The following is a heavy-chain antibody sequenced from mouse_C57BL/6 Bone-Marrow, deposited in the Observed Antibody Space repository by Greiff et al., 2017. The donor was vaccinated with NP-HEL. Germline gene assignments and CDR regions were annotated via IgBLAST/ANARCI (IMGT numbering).Heavy chain of an antibody. CDR1: GYSITSGYY. Sequence: EVKLQESGPGLVKPSQSLSLTCSVTGYSITSGYYWNWIRQFPGNKLEWMGYISYDGSNNYNPSLKNRISITRDTAKNQFFLKLNSVTTEDTATYYCARTTVVATRWYFDVWGTGTTVTVSS. CDR2: ISYDGSN. D-gene: IGHD1-1*01. V-gene: IGHV3-6*01. J-gene: IGHJ1*03. CDR3: ARTTVVATRWYFDV.